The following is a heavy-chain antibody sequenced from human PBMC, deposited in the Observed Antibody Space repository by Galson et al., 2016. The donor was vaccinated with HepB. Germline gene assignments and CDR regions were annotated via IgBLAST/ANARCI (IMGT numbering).Heavy chain of an antibody. V-gene: IGHV1-45*02. CDR1: GYTFTYRY. J-gene: IGHJ6*02. Sequence: SVKVSCKASGYTFTYRYLHWVRQAPGQAPEWMGWITPFNDNTNYAPKFQDRVTISRDRSTSTAYMELSSLRSEDTALYYCASTVTTSYYGMDVWGQGTTVTVSS. CDR3: ASTVTTSYYGMDV. D-gene: IGHD4-17*01. CDR2: ITPFNDNT.